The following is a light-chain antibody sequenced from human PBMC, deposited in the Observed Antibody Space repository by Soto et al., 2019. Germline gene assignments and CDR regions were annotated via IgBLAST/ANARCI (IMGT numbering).Light chain of an antibody. V-gene: IGKV3-20*01. CDR3: QQYVSIPLT. CDR2: GAS. Sequence: EIVLTQSPGTLSLSPGERATLSCRASQSVGTYLAWYQQKPGLAPSLLIYGASSRATAIPDRFSGSGSGTDFTLTISRLEPEDFAVYHCQQYVSIPLTFGGGTKVEIK. CDR1: QSVGTY. J-gene: IGKJ4*01.